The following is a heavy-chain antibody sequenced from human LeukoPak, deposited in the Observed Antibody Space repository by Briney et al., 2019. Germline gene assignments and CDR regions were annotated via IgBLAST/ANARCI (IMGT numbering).Heavy chain of an antibody. CDR1: GYTFTSYG. J-gene: IGHJ4*02. D-gene: IGHD3-10*01. V-gene: IGHV1-18*01. Sequence: ASVKVSCKASGYTFTSYGLSWVRQAPGQGLEWMGWISAYNGNTKYAQKFQGRVTMTTDASTSTAYMELRSLRSDDTAVYYCARDYDFGSGSYDYWGQGTLVTVSS. CDR3: ARDYDFGSGSYDY. CDR2: ISAYNGNT.